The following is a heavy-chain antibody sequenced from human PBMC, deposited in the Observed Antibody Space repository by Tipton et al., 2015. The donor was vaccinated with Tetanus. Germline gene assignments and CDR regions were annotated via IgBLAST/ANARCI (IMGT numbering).Heavy chain of an antibody. CDR2: IYSGGST. J-gene: IGHJ4*02. D-gene: IGHD2-2*01. CDR1: GFTVSSNY. Sequence: QLVQSGGGLIQPGGSLRLSCAASGFTVSSNYMSWVRQAPGKGLEWVSVIYSGGSTYYADSVKGRFTISRDNSKNTLYLQMNSLRAEDTAVYYCARGGSYQLPLRPFDYWGQGTLVTVSS. V-gene: IGHV3-53*01. CDR3: ARGGSYQLPLRPFDY.